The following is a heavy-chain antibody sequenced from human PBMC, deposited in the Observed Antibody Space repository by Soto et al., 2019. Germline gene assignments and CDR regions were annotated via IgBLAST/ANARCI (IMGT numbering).Heavy chain of an antibody. D-gene: IGHD2-2*01. J-gene: IGHJ5*02. CDR1: CGSFSGYY. CDR3: ARDGEIIVVVPAATRTGFDP. Sequence: SETLSLTCAVYCGSFSGYYWSWIRQPPGKGLEWIGEINHSGSTNYNPSLKSRVTISVDTSKNQFSLKLSSVTAADTAVYYCARDGEIIVVVPAATRTGFDPWGQGTLVTVSS. V-gene: IGHV4-34*01. CDR2: INHSGST.